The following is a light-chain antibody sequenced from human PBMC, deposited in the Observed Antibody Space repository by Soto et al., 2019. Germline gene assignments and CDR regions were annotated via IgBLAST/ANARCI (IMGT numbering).Light chain of an antibody. CDR3: QQYGNSPRT. CDR2: GAS. Sequence: EIVLTQSPGTLSLSPGERATLSCRASQSVSNNYLAWYQQKPGQAPRPLIYGASSRATGIPDRFSGSGSGTDFTLTISRLEPEDFAVYYCQQYGNSPRTFGQGTKLVIK. J-gene: IGKJ2*01. CDR1: QSVSNNY. V-gene: IGKV3-20*01.